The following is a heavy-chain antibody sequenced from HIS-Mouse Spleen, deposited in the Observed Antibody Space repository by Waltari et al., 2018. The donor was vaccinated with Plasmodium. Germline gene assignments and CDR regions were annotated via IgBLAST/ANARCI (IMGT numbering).Heavy chain of an antibody. J-gene: IGHJ4*02. Sequence: QLQLQESGPGLVKPSDPLSLTGTVSGGSISSSSYYWGWIRQPPGKGLEWIGSIYYSGSTYYNPSLKSRVTISVDTSKNQFSLKLSSVTAADTAVYYCARQLAYYDFWSGYSRGYYFDYWGQGTLVTVSS. D-gene: IGHD3-3*01. CDR1: GGSISSSSYY. V-gene: IGHV4-39*01. CDR3: ARQLAYYDFWSGYSRGYYFDY. CDR2: IYYSGST.